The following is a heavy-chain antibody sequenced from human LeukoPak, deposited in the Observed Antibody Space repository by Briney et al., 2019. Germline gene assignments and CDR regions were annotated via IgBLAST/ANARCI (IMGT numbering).Heavy chain of an antibody. CDR3: ARGSGSYRPLYFFDY. CDR1: GGSFSNYY. V-gene: IGHV4-4*07. Sequence: PSETLSLTCCVSGGSFSNYYWNWIRQPAGKGLEWIGRIYTSGSTNYNPSLKSRVTMSLDMSQKEVSLTLSSMTAADTAVYFCARGSGSYRPLYFFDYWGQGNLVTVSS. J-gene: IGHJ4*02. CDR2: IYTSGST. D-gene: IGHD3-16*02.